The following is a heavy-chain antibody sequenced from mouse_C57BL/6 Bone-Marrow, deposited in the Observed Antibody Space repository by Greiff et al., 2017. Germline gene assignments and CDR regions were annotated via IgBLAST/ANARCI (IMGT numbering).Heavy chain of an antibody. D-gene: IGHD3-3*01. V-gene: IGHV1-53*01. CDR2: INPSNGGT. CDR1: GYTFTSYW. J-gene: IGHJ2*01. CDR3: ARQRGCGDGRDYFDY. Sequence: QVQLQQPGTELVKPGASVKLSCKASGYTFTSYWMHWVKQRPGQGLEWIGNINPSNGGTNYNEKFKSKATLTVDKSSSTAYMQLSSLTSEDSAVYYCARQRGCGDGRDYFDYWGQGTTLTVSS.